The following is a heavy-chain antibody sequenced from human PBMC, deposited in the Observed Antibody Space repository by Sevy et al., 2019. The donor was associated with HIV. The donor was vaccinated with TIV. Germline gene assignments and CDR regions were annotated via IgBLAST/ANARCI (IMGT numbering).Heavy chain of an antibody. V-gene: IGHV3-74*01. CDR3: ASPTYYDFWSGSHYYGMDV. CDR2: INSDGSST. D-gene: IGHD3-3*01. J-gene: IGHJ6*02. Sequence: GSLRLSCAASGFTFSSYWMHWVRQAPGKGLVWVSRINSDGSSTSYADSVKGRFTISRDNAKNTLYLQMNSLRAEDTAVYYCASPTYYDFWSGSHYYGMDVLGQGTTVTVSS. CDR1: GFTFSSYW.